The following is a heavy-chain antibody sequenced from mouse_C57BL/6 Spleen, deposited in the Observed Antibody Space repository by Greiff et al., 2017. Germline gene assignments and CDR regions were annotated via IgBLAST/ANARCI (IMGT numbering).Heavy chain of an antibody. CDR2: IDPSDSET. CDR1: GYTFTSYW. CDR3: ARRGSSYDYYAMDY. Sequence: QVQLKQPGAELVRPGSSVKLSCKASGYTFTSYWMHWVQQRPIQGLEWIGNIDPSDSETHYNQKFKDKATLTVDKSSSTAYMQLSSLTSEDSAVYYCARRGSSYDYYAMDYWGQGTSVTVSS. D-gene: IGHD1-1*01. J-gene: IGHJ4*01. V-gene: IGHV1-52*01.